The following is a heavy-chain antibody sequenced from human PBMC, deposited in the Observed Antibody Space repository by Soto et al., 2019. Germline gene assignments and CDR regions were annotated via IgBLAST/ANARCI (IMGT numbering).Heavy chain of an antibody. Sequence: GGSLRLSCAASGFTFSSYDMTWVRQAPGTGLEWVSVISDSGGATYYADSVKGRFTISRDNSKNTLYLQMNSLRAEDTAEYHCARSHYYYDSSGRRAPGGMDVWGQGTTVTVSS. D-gene: IGHD3-22*01. V-gene: IGHV3-23*01. CDR3: ARSHYYYDSSGRRAPGGMDV. J-gene: IGHJ6*02. CDR1: GFTFSSYD. CDR2: ISDSGGAT.